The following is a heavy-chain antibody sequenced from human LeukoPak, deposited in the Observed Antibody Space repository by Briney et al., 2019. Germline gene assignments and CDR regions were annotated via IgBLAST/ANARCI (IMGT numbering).Heavy chain of an antibody. CDR2: IYYSGST. CDR3: ARDLANWNYGLAYYYYYMDV. D-gene: IGHD1-7*01. J-gene: IGHJ6*03. CDR1: GGSISSSSYY. Sequence: SETLSLTCTASGGSISSSSYYWGWIRQPPGKGLEWIGSIYYSGSTYYNPSLKSRVTVSVDTSKNQFSLKLSSVTAADTAVYYCARDLANWNYGLAYYYYYMDVWGKGTTVTVSS. V-gene: IGHV4-39*07.